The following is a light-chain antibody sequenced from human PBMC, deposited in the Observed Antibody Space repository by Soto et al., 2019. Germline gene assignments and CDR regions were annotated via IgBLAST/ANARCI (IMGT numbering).Light chain of an antibody. Sequence: QSVLTQPAPVSGSPGQSITLSCTGTSSDVGGYNYVSWYQHHPGKAPELMIYDVTNRPSGVSHRFSGSKSGNSASLTISGLQAEDEADYYCSSYTGSSPSYVFGAGTKVTVL. CDR2: DVT. CDR3: SSYTGSSPSYV. V-gene: IGLV2-14*03. J-gene: IGLJ1*01. CDR1: SSDVGGYNY.